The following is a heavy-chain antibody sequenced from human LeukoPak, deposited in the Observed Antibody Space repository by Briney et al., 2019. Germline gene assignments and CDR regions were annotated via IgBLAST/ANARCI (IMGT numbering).Heavy chain of an antibody. V-gene: IGHV3-23*01. CDR3: ARAIVEATTADY. J-gene: IGHJ4*02. CDR1: GGSFSGYY. CDR2: ISGSGAGT. D-gene: IGHD1-26*01. Sequence: PSETLSLTCAVYGGSFSGYYWSWIRQPPGKGLEWVSVISGSGAGTYYADSVKGRFTISRDNSKNTLYLQMNSLRAEDTAVYYCARAIVEATTADYWGQGTLVTVSS.